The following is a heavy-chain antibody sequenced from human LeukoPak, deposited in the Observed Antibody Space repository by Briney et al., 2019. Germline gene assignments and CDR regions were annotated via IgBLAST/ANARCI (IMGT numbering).Heavy chain of an antibody. CDR1: GGSISSYY. CDR3: ARTDYGDYNWFDP. V-gene: IGHV4-59*01. J-gene: IGHJ5*02. Sequence: SETLSLTCTVSGGSISSYYWSWIRQPPGKGLEWIGYIYYSGSTKYNPSLKSRVTISVDTSKNQFSLKLSSVTAADTAVYYCARTDYGDYNWFDPWGQGTLVTVSS. CDR2: IYYSGST. D-gene: IGHD4-17*01.